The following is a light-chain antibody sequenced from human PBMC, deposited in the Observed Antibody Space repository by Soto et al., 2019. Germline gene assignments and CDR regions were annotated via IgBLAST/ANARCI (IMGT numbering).Light chain of an antibody. J-gene: IGKJ1*01. Sequence: IVMTQSPLSLPVTPGEPASISCRSSQSLLHSNGYNYLDWYLQKPGQSPQLLIYLGSNRASGVPDRFSGSGSGTDFTLKISRVEAEDVGVYYCMQALQTPRTFGQGTQGGYQ. V-gene: IGKV2-28*01. CDR1: QSLLHSNGYNY. CDR3: MQALQTPRT. CDR2: LGS.